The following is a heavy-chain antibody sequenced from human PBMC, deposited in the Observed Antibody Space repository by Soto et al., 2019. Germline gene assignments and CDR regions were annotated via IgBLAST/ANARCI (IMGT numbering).Heavy chain of an antibody. D-gene: IGHD2-21*02. CDR1: GGTFSSYA. J-gene: IGHJ4*02. Sequence: VKVSCKASGGTFSSYAISWVRQAPGQGLEWMGGIIPIFGTANYAQKFQGRVTITADESTSTAYMELSSLRSEDTAVYYCARYGGNSGGFDYWGQGTLVTVSS. CDR3: ARYGGNSGGFDY. CDR2: IIPIFGTA. V-gene: IGHV1-69*13.